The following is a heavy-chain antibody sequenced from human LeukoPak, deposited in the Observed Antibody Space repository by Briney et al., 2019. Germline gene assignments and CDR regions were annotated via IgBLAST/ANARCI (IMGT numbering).Heavy chain of an antibody. D-gene: IGHD3-3*01. CDR3: AKAYDFWSRGYFDY. Sequence: GGSLRPSCAASGFTVSSNYMSWVRQAPGKGLEWVSAISGSGGSTYYADSVKGRFTISRDNSKNTLYLQMNSLRAEDTAVYYCAKAYDFWSRGYFDYWGQGTLVTVSS. V-gene: IGHV3-23*01. J-gene: IGHJ4*02. CDR1: GFTVSSNY. CDR2: ISGSGGST.